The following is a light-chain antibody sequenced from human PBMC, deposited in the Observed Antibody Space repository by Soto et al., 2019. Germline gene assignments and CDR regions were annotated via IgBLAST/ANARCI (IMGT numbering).Light chain of an antibody. CDR1: QSVSSS. Sequence: EIVLTQSPATLSLSPGERATLSCRASQSVSSSLAWYQQKPGQAPRLLIYDASNRATGIPARFSGSGSGTDFTLTISSLEPEDFGVYYCQQRTNWPLTFGGGTKVEIK. J-gene: IGKJ4*01. CDR2: DAS. CDR3: QQRTNWPLT. V-gene: IGKV3-11*01.